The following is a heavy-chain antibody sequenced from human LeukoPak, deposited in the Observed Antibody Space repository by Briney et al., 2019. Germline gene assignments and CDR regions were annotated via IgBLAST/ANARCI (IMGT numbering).Heavy chain of an antibody. Sequence: GGSLRLSCAASGFTFSSYWMSWVRQAPGKGLEWVANIKQDGSEKYYVDSVKGRFTISRDNAKNSLYLQMNSLRAEDTAVYYCARYNAGYSSSRYHARSPAMGYFQHWGQGTLVTVSS. D-gene: IGHD6-13*01. CDR2: IKQDGSEK. J-gene: IGHJ1*01. V-gene: IGHV3-7*03. CDR1: GFTFSSYW. CDR3: ARYNAGYSSSRYHARSPAMGYFQH.